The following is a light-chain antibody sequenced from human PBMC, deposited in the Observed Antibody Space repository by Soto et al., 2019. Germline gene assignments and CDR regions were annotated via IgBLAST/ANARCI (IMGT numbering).Light chain of an antibody. Sequence: QPVLTQPPSASGTPGQRVTISCSGSSSNIGSNYVSWYQQLPGTAPKLLIYRNNQRPSGVTDRFSGSKSGTSASLAISGLRSEDEAEYYCAAWDDSLSGLWVFGGGTKLTVL. CDR2: RNN. V-gene: IGLV1-47*01. CDR3: AAWDDSLSGLWV. J-gene: IGLJ3*02. CDR1: SSNIGSNY.